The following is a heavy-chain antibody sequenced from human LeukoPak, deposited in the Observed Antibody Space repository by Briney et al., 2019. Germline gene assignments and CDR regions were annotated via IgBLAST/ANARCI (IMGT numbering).Heavy chain of an antibody. CDR3: AKSSCSGGSCYDFDY. CDR1: GFTFRSYA. D-gene: IGHD2-15*01. CDR2: ISGSGGST. Sequence: GGSLRLSCAASGFTFRSYAMSWVRQAPGKGLEWVSAISGSGGSTYYADSVKGRFTISRDNSKNTLYLQMNSLRAEDTAVYYCAKSSCSGGSCYDFDYWGQGTLVTVSS. V-gene: IGHV3-23*01. J-gene: IGHJ4*02.